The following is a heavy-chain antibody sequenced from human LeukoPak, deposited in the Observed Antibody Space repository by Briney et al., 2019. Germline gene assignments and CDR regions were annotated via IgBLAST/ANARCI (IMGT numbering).Heavy chain of an antibody. D-gene: IGHD3-16*01. CDR2: IHYSGST. CDR3: ACLEGDY. J-gene: IGHJ4*02. Sequence: KPSETLSLTCNVSGGSISSYYWSWIRQPPGKGLEWIGCIHYSGSTNYNPSLKSRVTTSVDTSKNQFSLKLSSVTAADTAVYYCACLEGDYWGQGTLVTVSS. CDR1: GGSISSYY. V-gene: IGHV4-59*08.